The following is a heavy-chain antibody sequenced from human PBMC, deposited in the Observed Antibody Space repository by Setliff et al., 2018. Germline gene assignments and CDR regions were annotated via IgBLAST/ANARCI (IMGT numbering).Heavy chain of an antibody. CDR1: GFTSNMYG. V-gene: IGHV3-30*02. D-gene: IGHD3-22*01. CDR3: AKDTHYYASSGYYCFDF. CDR2: IRHDGTNE. J-gene: IGHJ4*02. Sequence: HPGGSLRLSCAASGFTSNMYGVHWVRQAPGKGLEWVAYIRHDGTNENYADSVKGRFTVSRDNSRNTLFLQMNSLRTEDTAVYYCAKDTHYYASSGYYCFDFWGQGTLVTAPQ.